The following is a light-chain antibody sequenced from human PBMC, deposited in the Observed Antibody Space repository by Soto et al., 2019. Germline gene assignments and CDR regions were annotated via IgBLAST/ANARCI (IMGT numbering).Light chain of an antibody. CDR3: QSWDSSLSASV. Sequence: QSVLTQPPSVSGAPGQRVTISCTGSSSNIGPDYDVHWYQQLPGTAPKLLIYGDSNRPSGVPDRFSGSRSGNSASLAITGLQAEDEADYYCQSWDSSLSASVFGSGTKVTVL. CDR2: GDS. J-gene: IGLJ1*01. CDR1: SSNIGPDYD. V-gene: IGLV1-40*01.